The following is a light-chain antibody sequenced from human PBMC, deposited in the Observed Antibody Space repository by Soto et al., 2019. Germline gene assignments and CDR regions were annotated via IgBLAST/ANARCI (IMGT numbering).Light chain of an antibody. J-gene: IGKJ4*01. CDR3: QQHAHWPLT. CDR1: QSVGNN. V-gene: IGKV3-11*01. CDR2: EAS. Sequence: EIVLTQSPATLSLSPGERATLSCRASQSVGNNLAWYQQKPVQAPGLLIYEASTRATGIPARFSGSGSGTDFTLTISSLEPEDGAVDDGQQHAHWPLTFGGGTKGESK.